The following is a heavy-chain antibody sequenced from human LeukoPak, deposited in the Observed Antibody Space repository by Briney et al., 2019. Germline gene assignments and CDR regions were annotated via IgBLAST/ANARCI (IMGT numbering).Heavy chain of an antibody. Sequence: VASVKVSCKASGYTFTSYDINWVRQVTGQGLEWMGWMNPNSGNTGYAQKFQGRVTITRNTSISTAYMELSSLRSEDTAVYYCARVTTVVERWFDPWGQGTLVTVSS. J-gene: IGHJ5*02. D-gene: IGHD4-23*01. CDR3: ARVTTVVERWFDP. CDR2: MNPNSGNT. CDR1: GYTFTSYD. V-gene: IGHV1-8*03.